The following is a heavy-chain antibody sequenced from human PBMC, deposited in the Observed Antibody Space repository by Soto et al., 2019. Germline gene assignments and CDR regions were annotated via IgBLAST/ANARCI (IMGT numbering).Heavy chain of an antibody. CDR1: GYTFTSYA. V-gene: IGHV1-3*01. D-gene: IGHD1-26*01. CDR2: INAGNCNT. J-gene: IGHJ4*02. Sequence: QVQLVQSGAEVKKPGASVKVSCKASGYTFTSYAMHWVRQAPGQRLEWMGWINAGNCNTKYSQKFQGRVTITRDTSASTAYMELSSLRTEDTAVYYCARTLVGATPADYWGQGTLVTVSS. CDR3: ARTLVGATPADY.